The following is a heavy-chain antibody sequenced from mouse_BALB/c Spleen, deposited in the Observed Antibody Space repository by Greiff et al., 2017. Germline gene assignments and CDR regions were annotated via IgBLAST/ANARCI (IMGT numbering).Heavy chain of an antibody. Sequence: EVKLVESGGGLVQPGGSLKLSCAASGFDFSRYWMSWVRQAPGKGLEWIGEINPDSSTINYTPSLKDKFIISRDNAKNTLYLQMSKVRSEDTALYYCARQDYARYFDVWGAGTTVTVSS. V-gene: IGHV4-1*02. CDR3: ARQDYARYFDV. CDR1: GFDFSRYW. D-gene: IGHD1-1*02. CDR2: INPDSSTI. J-gene: IGHJ1*01.